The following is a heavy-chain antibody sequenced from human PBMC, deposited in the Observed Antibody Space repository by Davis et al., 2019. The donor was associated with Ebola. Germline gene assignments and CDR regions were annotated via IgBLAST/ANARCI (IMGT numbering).Heavy chain of an antibody. D-gene: IGHD2-2*01. J-gene: IGHJ4*02. V-gene: IGHV3-74*01. CDR2: INPDGSFT. CDR3: ARSSYQPDY. CDR1: GFTFSSYW. Sequence: GESLKISCAASGFTFSSYWMHWVRQAPGKGLVWVSRINPDGSFTDYADSVKGRFGISRDSTSNTLYLQMNGLRAEDTAVYYCARSSYQPDYWGQGTLVTVSS.